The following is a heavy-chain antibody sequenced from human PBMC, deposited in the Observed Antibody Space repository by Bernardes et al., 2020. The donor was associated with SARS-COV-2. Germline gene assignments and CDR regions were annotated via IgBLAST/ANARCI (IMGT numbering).Heavy chain of an antibody. CDR2: ISWDGGST. V-gene: IGHV3-43*01. CDR1: GFTFDDYT. D-gene: IGHD3-10*01. Sequence: GGSLRLSCAASGFTFDDYTMHWVRQAPGKGLEWVSLISWDGGSTYYADSVKGRFTISRDNSKNSLYLQMNSLRTEDTALYYCARPMVRGVIISPYFDYWGQGTLVTVSS. CDR3: ARPMVRGVIISPYFDY. J-gene: IGHJ4*02.